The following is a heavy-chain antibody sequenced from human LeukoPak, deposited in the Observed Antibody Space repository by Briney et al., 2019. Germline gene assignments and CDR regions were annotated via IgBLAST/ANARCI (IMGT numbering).Heavy chain of an antibody. Sequence: SSETLSLTCTVSGGAITTGSYYCSWIRQPAGKGLEWIGRIYTSGSTNYNPSLKSRVTISVDTSKNQFSLRLSSVTAADTAVYYCARYFGSSWGQGTLVTVSS. J-gene: IGHJ4*02. CDR2: IYTSGST. CDR1: GGAITTGSYY. V-gene: IGHV4-61*02. CDR3: ARYFGSS. D-gene: IGHD3-9*01.